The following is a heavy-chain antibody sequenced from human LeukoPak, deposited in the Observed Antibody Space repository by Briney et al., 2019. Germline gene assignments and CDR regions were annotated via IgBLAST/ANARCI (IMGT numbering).Heavy chain of an antibody. CDR3: AKDCRTYSSSCMDV. Sequence: GGSLRLSCAASGFTFSSYAMSWVRQAPGKGLEWVSAISGSGGSTYYADSVKGRFTIPRDNSKNTLYLQMNSLRAEDTAVYYCAKDCRTYSSSCMDVWGQGTTVTVSS. V-gene: IGHV3-23*01. CDR2: ISGSGGST. D-gene: IGHD6-13*01. J-gene: IGHJ6*02. CDR1: GFTFSSYA.